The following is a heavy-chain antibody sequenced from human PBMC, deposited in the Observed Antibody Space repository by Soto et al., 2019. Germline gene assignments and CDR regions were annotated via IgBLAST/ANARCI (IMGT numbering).Heavy chain of an antibody. Sequence: EVQLLESGGGFVQRGGSLRLSCAASGFIFNNYAMTWVRQAPGKGLEWVARVSGRGGSAYYADSVKGRLTISRDNSNNTLYLHMTNVRGEDTAVYYCVRRAGGAVVWYYDLWGRGSLVNVFS. J-gene: IGHJ2*01. V-gene: IGHV3-23*01. CDR2: VSGRGGSA. D-gene: IGHD1-26*01. CDR1: GFIFNNYA. CDR3: VRRAGGAVVWYYDL.